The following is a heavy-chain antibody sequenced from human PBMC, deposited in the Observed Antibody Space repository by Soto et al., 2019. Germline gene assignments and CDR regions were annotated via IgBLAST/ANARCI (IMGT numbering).Heavy chain of an antibody. CDR1: GGTFSTNA. CDR2: IIPIFGTA. V-gene: IGHV1-69*12. D-gene: IGHD2-2*01. CDR3: ALNCLSASCDAFDM. Sequence: QVQLVQSGADVKQPGSSVKVSCKASGGTFSTNAISWVRQAPGQGLEWMGGIIPIFGTANYAQKFQGRVTITADETTSTDYMEVSSLRSDDTAVYYCALNCLSASCDAFDMWGQGTMVTVSS. J-gene: IGHJ3*02.